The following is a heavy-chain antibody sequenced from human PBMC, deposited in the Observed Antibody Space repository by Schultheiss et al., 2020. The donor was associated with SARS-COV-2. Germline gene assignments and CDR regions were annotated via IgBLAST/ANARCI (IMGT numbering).Heavy chain of an antibody. Sequence: ETLSLTCTVSGGSISSSSYYWGWIRQPPGKGLEWVSSISSSSSYIYYADSVKGRFTISRDNAKNSLYLQMNSLRAEDTAVYYCARGGGSTSCYTRGWCWFDPWGQGTLVTVSS. J-gene: IGHJ5*02. D-gene: IGHD2-2*02. CDR1: GGSISSSS. CDR3: ARGGGSTSCYTRGWCWFDP. CDR2: ISSSSSYI. V-gene: IGHV3-21*01.